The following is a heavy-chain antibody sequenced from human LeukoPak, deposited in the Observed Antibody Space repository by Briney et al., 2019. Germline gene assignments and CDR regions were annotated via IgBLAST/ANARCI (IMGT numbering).Heavy chain of an antibody. Sequence: GTSLRLSCAASGFIFRTYGMHWVRQAPGKGLEWVAVISNDGNNQFYAESVKGRLTISRDNPKNTLYLQMNSLRSEDTAVYYCAKAPLRKKYSNAEYYFDSWGQGTLVTVSS. CDR2: ISNDGNNQ. CDR3: AKAPLRKKYSNAEYYFDS. V-gene: IGHV3-30*18. CDR1: GFIFRTYG. J-gene: IGHJ4*02. D-gene: IGHD4-11*01.